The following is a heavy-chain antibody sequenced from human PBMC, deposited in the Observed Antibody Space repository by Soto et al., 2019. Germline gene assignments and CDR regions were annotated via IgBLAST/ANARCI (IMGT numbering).Heavy chain of an antibody. J-gene: IGHJ1*01. CDR3: ARAGVEEAIQVGYFQH. CDR2: LYDVDGT. D-gene: IGHD1-1*01. V-gene: IGHV3-53*01. CDR1: GFTVSGKKY. Sequence: DVQLVASGGGLIQPGESLRLSCAAFGFTVSGKKYMAWVRQPPGKGLEWVSALYDVDGTYYADSVKGRFTISRDNSKNTLYLQMNSLRVDDTAVYYCARAGVEEAIQVGYFQHWGQGTLVTVSS.